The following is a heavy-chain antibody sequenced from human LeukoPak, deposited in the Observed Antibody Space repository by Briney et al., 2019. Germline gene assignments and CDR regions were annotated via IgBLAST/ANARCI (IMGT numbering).Heavy chain of an antibody. J-gene: IGHJ4*02. CDR1: GFXFSDYW. Sequence: HGGSLRLSCGASGFXFSDYWMTWVRQSPGKGLEWVANIKQDGSEKYYVDSVKGRFTISRDNAKNSLYLQMNSLRAEDTAAYSCVRGRLTTDYWGQGTLVTVSS. D-gene: IGHD1-1*01. CDR3: VRGRLTTDY. CDR2: IKQDGSEK. V-gene: IGHV3-7*05.